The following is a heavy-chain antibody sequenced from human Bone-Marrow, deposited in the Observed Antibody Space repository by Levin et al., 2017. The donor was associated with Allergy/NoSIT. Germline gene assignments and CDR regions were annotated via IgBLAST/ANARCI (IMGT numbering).Heavy chain of an antibody. CDR2: IFYSGTT. Sequence: KTSETLSLTCTVSGASISRSSHFWSWIRQPPGKGLEWIGSIFYSGTTYHNPSLQSRITMSVDTSKSRFTLSLASVTAAETAVYYGARHDHSDHGAPNWFDPWGQGALVTVSS. CDR1: GASISRSSHF. CDR3: ARHDHSDHGAPNWFDP. D-gene: IGHD4-17*01. V-gene: IGHV4-39*01. J-gene: IGHJ5*02.